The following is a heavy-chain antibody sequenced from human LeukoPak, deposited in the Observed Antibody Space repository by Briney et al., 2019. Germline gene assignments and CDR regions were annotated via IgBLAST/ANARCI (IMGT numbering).Heavy chain of an antibody. CDR1: GFTFSNYE. CDR3: ARPSMIRGVTDAFDI. CDR2: ISKSDSTI. J-gene: IGHJ3*02. Sequence: GGSLRLSCAASGFTFSNYEMNWVRQAPGKGLEWISFISKSDSTIYYADSVKGRFTISRDNAKNSLYLQMNSLRAEDTALYYCARPSMIRGVTDAFDIWGPGTTVTVSS. V-gene: IGHV3-48*03. D-gene: IGHD3-10*01.